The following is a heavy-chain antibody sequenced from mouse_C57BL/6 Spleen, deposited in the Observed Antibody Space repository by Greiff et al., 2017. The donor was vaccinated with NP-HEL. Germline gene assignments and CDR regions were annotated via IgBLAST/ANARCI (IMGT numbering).Heavy chain of an antibody. J-gene: IGHJ1*03. V-gene: IGHV14-2*01. CDR1: GFNIKDYY. Sequence: EVKVEESGAELVKPGASVKLSCTASGFNIKDYYMHWVKQRTEQGLEWIGRIDPEDGETKYAPKFPGKATITADTSSNTAYLHRSSLTSEDTAVYYCARLGDDDGDWYLDVWGTGTTVTVSS. D-gene: IGHD2-4*01. CDR2: IDPEDGET. CDR3: ARLGDDDGDWYLDV.